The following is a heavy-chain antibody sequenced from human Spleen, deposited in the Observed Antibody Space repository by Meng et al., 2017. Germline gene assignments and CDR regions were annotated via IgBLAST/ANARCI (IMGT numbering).Heavy chain of an antibody. V-gene: IGHV3-23*01. CDR1: GFTFSKYA. CDR3: AKDLGSGGWTAFDF. D-gene: IGHD6-19*01. Sequence: GESLKISCMSSGFTFSKYAMSWVRQAPGKGLEWISTISNSGGSTYYADSVNGRFTNSRDNFRDTLFLQMSSLRVEDTAVYYCAKDLGSGGWTAFDFWGQGTLVTVSS. CDR2: ISNSGGST. J-gene: IGHJ4*02.